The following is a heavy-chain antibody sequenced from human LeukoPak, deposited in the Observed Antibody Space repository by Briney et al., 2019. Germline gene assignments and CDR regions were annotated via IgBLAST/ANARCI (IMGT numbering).Heavy chain of an antibody. Sequence: GGSLRLSCAASGFTFSSYWMSWVRQAPGKGLEWVANIKQDGSEKYYVDSVKGRFTISRDNAKNSLYLQMNSLRAEDTAVYYCARPSGYCSSTSCYHPASAFDIWGQGTMVTVSS. V-gene: IGHV3-7*01. CDR3: ARPSGYCSSTSCYHPASAFDI. CDR2: IKQDGSEK. J-gene: IGHJ3*02. CDR1: GFTFSSYW. D-gene: IGHD2-2*01.